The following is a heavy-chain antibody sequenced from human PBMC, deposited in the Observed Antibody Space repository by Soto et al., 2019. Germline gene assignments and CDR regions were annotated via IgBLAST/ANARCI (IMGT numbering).Heavy chain of an antibody. D-gene: IGHD3-10*01. CDR1: GGSISSGGYS. CDR3: ASNVDPYFYYFDY. J-gene: IGHJ4*02. CDR2: IYHSGST. V-gene: IGHV4-30-2*01. Sequence: SETLSLTCAVSGGSISSGGYSWSWIRQPPGKGLEWIGYIYHSGSTYYNPSLKSRVTISVDRSKNQFSLKLSSVTAADTAVYYCASNVDPYFYYFDYWGQGTLVTVSS.